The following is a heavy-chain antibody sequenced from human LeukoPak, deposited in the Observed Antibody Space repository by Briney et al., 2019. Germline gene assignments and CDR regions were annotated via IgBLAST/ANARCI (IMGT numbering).Heavy chain of an antibody. CDR3: ARRAGAYSHPYDY. J-gene: IGHJ4*02. CDR2: IYSDNT. D-gene: IGHD4/OR15-4a*01. CDR1: GFTVSSNS. Sequence: GGSLRLSCTVSGFTVSSNSMCWVRQAPGKGLEWVSFIYSDNTHYSDSVKGRFTISRDNSKNTLYLQMNSLRAEDTAVYYCARRAGAYSHPYDYWGQGTLVTVSS. V-gene: IGHV3-53*01.